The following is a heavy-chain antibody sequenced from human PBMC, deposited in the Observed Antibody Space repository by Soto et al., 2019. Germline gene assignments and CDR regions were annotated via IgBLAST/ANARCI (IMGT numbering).Heavy chain of an antibody. Sequence: SVKVSCKASGGTFNSYDINWVRQAPGQGLEWMGGIIPIVETPKYAQKFQGRVTITADESTNTVYMELSSLRSEDTAMYYCARLSRPNYYDTSGFFKDNWFDPWGQGTQVTVSS. D-gene: IGHD3-22*01. V-gene: IGHV1-69*13. CDR3: ARLSRPNYYDTSGFFKDNWFDP. CDR2: IIPIVETP. CDR1: GGTFNSYD. J-gene: IGHJ5*02.